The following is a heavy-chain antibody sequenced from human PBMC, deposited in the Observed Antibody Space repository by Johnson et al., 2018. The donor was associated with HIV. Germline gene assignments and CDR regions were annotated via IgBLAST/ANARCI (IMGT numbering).Heavy chain of an antibody. J-gene: IGHJ3*02. CDR2: ISYDGSNK. Sequence: QVQLVESGGGVVQPGRSLRLSCAASGFTFSSYAMHWVRQAPGKGLEWVAVISYDGSNKYYADPVKGRFTISRDNSKNTLYMQMNSLRIEDTAVYYCASVDTAMVDTFDIWGQGTMVTVSS. CDR1: GFTFSSYA. D-gene: IGHD5-18*01. CDR3: ASVDTAMVDTFDI. V-gene: IGHV3-30-3*01.